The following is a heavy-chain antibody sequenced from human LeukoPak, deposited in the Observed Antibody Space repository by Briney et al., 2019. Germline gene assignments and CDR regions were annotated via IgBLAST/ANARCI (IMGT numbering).Heavy chain of an antibody. CDR2: ISWNSGSI. V-gene: IGHV3-9*01. CDR3: ARDQGHHDAFDI. CDR1: GFTFDDYA. Sequence: GGSLRLSCAASGFTFDDYAMHWVRQAPGKGLEWVSGISWNSGSIGYADSVKGRFTISRDNAKNSLYLQMNSLRAEDTAVYYCARDQGHHDAFDIWGQGTMVTVSS. J-gene: IGHJ3*02.